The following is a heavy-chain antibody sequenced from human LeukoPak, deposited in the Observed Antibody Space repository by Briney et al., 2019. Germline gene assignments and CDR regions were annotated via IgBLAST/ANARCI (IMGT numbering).Heavy chain of an antibody. J-gene: IGHJ5*02. CDR3: AREGHEGAPSWFDP. D-gene: IGHD4/OR15-4a*01. V-gene: IGHV4-59*01. CDR1: GGSISSYY. CDR2: IYYSGST. Sequence: SETLSLTCTVSGGSISSYYWSWIRQPPGKGLEWIGYIYYSGSTNYNPSLKSRVTISVDTFKNQFSLKLSSVTAADTAVYYCAREGHEGAPSWFDPWGQGTLVTVSS.